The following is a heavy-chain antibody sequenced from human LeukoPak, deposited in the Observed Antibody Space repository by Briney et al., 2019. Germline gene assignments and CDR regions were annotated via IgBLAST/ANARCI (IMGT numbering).Heavy chain of an antibody. CDR2: IIPIFGTA. J-gene: IGHJ4*02. CDR3: ARGDIVVVVAATGGYYFDY. D-gene: IGHD2-15*01. V-gene: IGHV1-69*06. CDR1: GGTFISYA. Sequence: ASVKVSCKASGGTFISYAISWVRQAPGQGLEWMGGIIPIFGTANYAQKFQGRVTITADKSTSTAYMELSSLRSEDTAVYYCARGDIVVVVAATGGYYFDYWGQGTLVTVSS.